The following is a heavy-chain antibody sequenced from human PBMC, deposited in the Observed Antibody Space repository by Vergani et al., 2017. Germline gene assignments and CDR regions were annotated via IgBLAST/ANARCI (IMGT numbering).Heavy chain of an antibody. Sequence: EVQLVESGGGLVQPGGSLRLSCAASGFTFSSYSMNWVRQAPGKGLEWVSYISSSSSTIYYADSVKGRFTISRDNAKNSLYLQMNSLRVEDTAVYYCARDYYDSSGMFDYWGQGTLVTVSS. J-gene: IGHJ4*02. CDR1: GFTFSSYS. V-gene: IGHV3-48*01. CDR2: ISSSSSTI. D-gene: IGHD3-22*01. CDR3: ARDYYDSSGMFDY.